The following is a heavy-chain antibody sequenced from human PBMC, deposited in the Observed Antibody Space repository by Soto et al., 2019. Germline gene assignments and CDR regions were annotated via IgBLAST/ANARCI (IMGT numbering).Heavy chain of an antibody. Sequence: GGSLRLSCAASGFTFSSYWMHWVRQAPGKGLVWVSRINSDGSSTSYADSVKGRFTISRDNAKNTLYLQMNSLRAEDTAVYYCARDMEYSSSWPYYYYYGMDVWGQGTTVTVSS. CDR1: GFTFSSYW. CDR2: INSDGSST. CDR3: ARDMEYSSSWPYYYYYGMDV. V-gene: IGHV3-74*01. J-gene: IGHJ6*02. D-gene: IGHD6-13*01.